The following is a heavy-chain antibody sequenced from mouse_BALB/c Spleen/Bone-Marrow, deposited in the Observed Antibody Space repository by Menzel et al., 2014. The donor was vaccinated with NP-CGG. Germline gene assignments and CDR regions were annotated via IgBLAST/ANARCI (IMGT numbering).Heavy chain of an antibody. CDR1: GFSLTSYG. CDR3: ARVFTTATWGFAY. Sequence: VQLQESGPGLVAPSQSLSITCTVPGFSLTSYGVHWVRQSPGKGLEWLGAIWAGGSTNYNSALMSRLSITKDNSKNQVFLEMDSLQTDDTAMYYCARVFTTATWGFAYWGQGTLVTVSA. J-gene: IGHJ3*01. D-gene: IGHD1-2*01. CDR2: IWAGGST. V-gene: IGHV2-9*02.